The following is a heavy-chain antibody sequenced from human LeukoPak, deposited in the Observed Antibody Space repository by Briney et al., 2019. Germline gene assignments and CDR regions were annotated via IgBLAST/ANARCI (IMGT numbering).Heavy chain of an antibody. CDR3: ARDGSTFFDY. D-gene: IGHD6-13*01. CDR1: GGTFSSYA. J-gene: IGHJ4*02. V-gene: IGHV1-2*06. CDR2: INPNSGGT. Sequence: ASVKVSCKASGGTFSSYAISWVRQAPGQGLEWMGRINPNSGGTNYAQKFQGRVTMTRDTSISTAYMELSRLRSDDTAVYYCARDGSTFFDYWGQGTLVTVSS.